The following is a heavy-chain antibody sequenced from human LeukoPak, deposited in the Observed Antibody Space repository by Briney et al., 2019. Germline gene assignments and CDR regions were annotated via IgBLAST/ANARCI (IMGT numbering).Heavy chain of an antibody. CDR2: ISYDGKNE. D-gene: IGHD1-1*01. J-gene: IGHJ4*02. Sequence: PGRSLRLSCAASGFTFRNYGIHWVRQAPGKGPEWLTAISYDGKNEHYAESLKGRFTISRDNSKNTVWLQMNSLRPDDTALYYCAKEGTQLSLDYWGLGTLVTVSS. CDR3: AKEGTQLSLDY. CDR1: GFTFRNYG. V-gene: IGHV3-30*18.